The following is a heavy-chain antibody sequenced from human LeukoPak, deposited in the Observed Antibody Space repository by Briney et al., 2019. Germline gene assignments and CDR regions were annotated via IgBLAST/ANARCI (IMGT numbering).Heavy chain of an antibody. Sequence: PGGSLRLSCAASGFTFSSYAMSWVRQAPGKGLEWVSAISGSGGSTYYADSVKGRFTISRDNSKNTLYLQMNSLRAEDTAVYYCAKDRRGSYLRYYFDYWGQGTLVTVSS. J-gene: IGHJ4*02. CDR1: GFTFSSYA. CDR3: AKDRRGSYLRYYFDY. V-gene: IGHV3-23*01. D-gene: IGHD1-26*01. CDR2: ISGSGGST.